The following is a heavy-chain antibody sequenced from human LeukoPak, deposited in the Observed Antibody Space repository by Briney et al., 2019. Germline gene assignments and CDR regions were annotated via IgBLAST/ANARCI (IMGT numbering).Heavy chain of an antibody. Sequence: GGTLRLSCTASGFTFSSYAMSWVRQAPGQGLEWISTITPSGGNTYHADSVKGRFTISRDNSKNTLYLQMNSLRAEDTAVYYRATCRDGYNSHPMNYYYYYYMDVWGKGTTVTVSS. CDR1: GFTFSSYA. D-gene: IGHD5-24*01. V-gene: IGHV3-23*01. CDR2: ITPSGGNT. CDR3: ATCRDGYNSHPMNYYYYYYMDV. J-gene: IGHJ6*03.